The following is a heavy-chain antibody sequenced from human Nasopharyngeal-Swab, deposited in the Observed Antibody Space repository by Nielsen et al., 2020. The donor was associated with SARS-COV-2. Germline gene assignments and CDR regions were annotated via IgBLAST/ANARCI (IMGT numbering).Heavy chain of an antibody. D-gene: IGHD4-17*01. J-gene: IGHJ3*02. CDR2: ISSSGSTI. Sequence: WIRQPPGKGLEWVSYISSSGSTIYYADSAKGRFTISRDNAKNSLYLQMNSLRAEDTAVYYCARTSPVYGDYDAFDIWGQGTMVTVSS. CDR3: ARTSPVYGDYDAFDI. V-gene: IGHV3-48*03.